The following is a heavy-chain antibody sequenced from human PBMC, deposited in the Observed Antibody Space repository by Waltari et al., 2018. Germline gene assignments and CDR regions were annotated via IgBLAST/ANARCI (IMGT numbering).Heavy chain of an antibody. CDR1: GGSISSGSYY. J-gene: IGHJ4*02. V-gene: IGHV4-61*02. Sequence: QVQLQESGPGLVKPSQTLSLTCTVSGGSISSGSYYWSWIRQPAGKGLEWIGRIYTSGSTNYTPSLKSRVTISVDTSKNQFSLKLSSVTAADTAVYYCARSPRGLRFLEWVDYWGQGTLVTVSS. D-gene: IGHD3-3*01. CDR2: IYTSGST. CDR3: ARSPRGLRFLEWVDY.